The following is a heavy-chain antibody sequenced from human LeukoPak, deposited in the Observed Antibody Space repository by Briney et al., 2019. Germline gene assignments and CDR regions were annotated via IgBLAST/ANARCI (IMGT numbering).Heavy chain of an antibody. J-gene: IGHJ4*02. D-gene: IGHD5-24*01. Sequence: PSETLSLTCSVSGGSISSSSSYWGWIRQPPGKGLEWIGSIYYSGSSFDNPALKSRVTISVDTSKNQFSLKLSSVTAADTAVYCWARHRSGWLQSSFDYWGQGTLVTVSS. CDR1: GGSISSSSSY. CDR3: ARHRSGWLQSSFDY. V-gene: IGHV4-39*01. CDR2: IYYSGSS.